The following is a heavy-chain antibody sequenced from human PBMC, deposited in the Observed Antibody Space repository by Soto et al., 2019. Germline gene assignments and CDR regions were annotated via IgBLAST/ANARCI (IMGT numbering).Heavy chain of an antibody. CDR3: AVYGYGVSAAAY. CDR2: INQDGSER. V-gene: IGHV3-7*03. J-gene: IGHJ4*02. Sequence: GGSLRLSCAGSGLTFRNDWLSWVRQAQGKGLEWVANINQDGSERYYVDSVRGRFTISRDNVENSLYLQLNSLRPEDTAVYYCAVYGYGVSAAAYWGQGTLVTVSS. D-gene: IGHD4-17*01. CDR1: GLTFRNDW.